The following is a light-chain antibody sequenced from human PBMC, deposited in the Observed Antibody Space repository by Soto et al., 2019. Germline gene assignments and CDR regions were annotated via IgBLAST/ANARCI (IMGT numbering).Light chain of an antibody. J-gene: IGLJ3*02. CDR2: GNS. CDR3: QSYDSSLSGPV. CDR1: SSNIGAGYD. V-gene: IGLV1-40*01. Sequence: QSVLTQPPSVSGAPGQRVTISCTGSSSNIGAGYDVHWYQQLPGTAPKLLIYGNSNRPSGVPDRFSASKSGISASLAITGLQAEDEADYYCQSYDSSLSGPVFGGGTKVTVL.